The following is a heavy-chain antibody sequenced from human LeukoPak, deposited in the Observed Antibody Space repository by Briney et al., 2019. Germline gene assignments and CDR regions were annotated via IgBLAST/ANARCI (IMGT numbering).Heavy chain of an antibody. D-gene: IGHD5-12*01. V-gene: IGHV3-53*04. CDR3: ARIGNIVATASFDY. J-gene: IGHJ4*02. CDR1: GFTVSSNY. Sequence: GGSLRLSCAVSGFTVSSNYMSWVRQAPGKGLEWVSVIYSGGSTYYADSVKCRFTISRHNSKNTLYLQMNSLRAEDTAVYYCARIGNIVATASFDYWGQGTLVTVCS. CDR2: IYSGGST.